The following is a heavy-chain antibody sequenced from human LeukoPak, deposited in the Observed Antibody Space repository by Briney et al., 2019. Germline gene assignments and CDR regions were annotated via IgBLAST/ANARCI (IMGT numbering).Heavy chain of an antibody. V-gene: IGHV7-4-1*02. CDR2: INTNTGIP. CDR3: ARLPDGRYQFPIY. Sequence: ASVKVSCKASGYTFTAYEMNWVRQAPGQGLEWLGWINTNTGIPSYAQGFTGRFVFSLDTSVSTAYLEITSLEPHDTATYYCARLPDGRYQFPIYWGQGTLVTVSS. D-gene: IGHD2-2*01. CDR1: GYTFTAYE. J-gene: IGHJ4*02.